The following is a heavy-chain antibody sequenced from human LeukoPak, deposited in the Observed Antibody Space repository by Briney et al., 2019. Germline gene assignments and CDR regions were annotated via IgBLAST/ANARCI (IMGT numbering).Heavy chain of an antibody. CDR2: IKSKTDGGTT. D-gene: IGHD3-22*01. J-gene: IGHJ4*02. CDR1: GFTFSSYE. Sequence: GGSLRLSCAASGFTFSSYEMNWVRQAPGKGLEWVGRIKSKTDGGTTDYAAPVKGRFTISRDDSKNTLYLQMNNLKTEDTAVYYCTTEDYYYDSSGYYNFDYWGQGTLVTVSS. V-gene: IGHV3-15*01. CDR3: TTEDYYYDSSGYYNFDY.